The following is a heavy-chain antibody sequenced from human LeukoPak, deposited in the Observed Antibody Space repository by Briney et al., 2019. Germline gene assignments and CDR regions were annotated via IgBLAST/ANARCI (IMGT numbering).Heavy chain of an antibody. V-gene: IGHV4-34*01. D-gene: IGHD5-24*01. J-gene: IGHJ4*02. Sequence: PSETLSLTCAVYGGSFSGYYWSWIRQPAGKGLEWIGEINHSGSTNYNPSLKSRVTISVDTSKNQFSLKLGSVTAAGTAVYYCARGGRAQRRFDYWGQGTLVTVSS. CDR1: GGSFSGYY. CDR2: INHSGST. CDR3: ARGGRAQRRFDY.